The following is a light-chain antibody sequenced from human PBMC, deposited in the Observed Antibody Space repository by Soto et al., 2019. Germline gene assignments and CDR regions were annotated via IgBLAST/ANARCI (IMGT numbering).Light chain of an antibody. CDR3: GTWDSSLSVVV. J-gene: IGLJ2*01. Sequence: QTVVTQPPSVSAAPGQKVTISCSGSSSNIGNNYVSWYQQLPGAAPKLLIDDNDKRPSGIPDRFSGSKSGTSATLGITGLQTGDEAYYFCGTWDSSLSVVVFGGGTKVTVL. CDR1: SSNIGNNY. CDR2: DND. V-gene: IGLV1-51*01.